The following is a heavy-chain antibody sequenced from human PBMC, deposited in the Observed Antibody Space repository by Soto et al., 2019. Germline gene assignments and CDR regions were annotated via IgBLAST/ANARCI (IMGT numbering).Heavy chain of an antibody. D-gene: IGHD3-10*01. CDR2: ISAYNGDT. V-gene: IGHV1-18*01. J-gene: IGHJ5*02. CDR1: GYTFTSYG. Sequence: ASVKVSCKASGYTFTSYGISWVRQAPGQGLEWMGWISAYNGDTNYAQKLQGRVTMTTDTSTSTAYRELRSLRSDDTAVYYCARVHGTSQDYYYGSGSSWFDPWRQGTLVTVSS. CDR3: ARVHGTSQDYYYGSGSSWFDP.